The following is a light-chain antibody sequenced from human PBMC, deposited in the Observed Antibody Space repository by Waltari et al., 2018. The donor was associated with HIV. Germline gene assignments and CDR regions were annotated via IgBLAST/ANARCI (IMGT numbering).Light chain of an antibody. CDR2: KDS. V-gene: IGLV3-27*01. J-gene: IGLJ3*02. Sequence: SYELTQPSSVSVSPGQTARITCTGDVVAKKYARWFQQKPGQAPVLVIYKDSERPSGIPWRFSGSSSGTTVTLTISGAQVEDEADYYCYSAADNIGVFGGGTKLTVL. CDR1: VVAKKY. CDR3: YSAADNIGV.